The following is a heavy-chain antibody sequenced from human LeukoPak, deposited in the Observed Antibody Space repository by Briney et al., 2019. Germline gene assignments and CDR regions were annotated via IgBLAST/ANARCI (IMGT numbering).Heavy chain of an antibody. V-gene: IGHV4-59*01. CDR1: GGSFSGYY. J-gene: IGHJ6*03. CDR3: ARDAYYYYYMDV. CDR2: IYYSGST. Sequence: SETLSLTCAVYGGSFSGYYWSWIRQPPGKGLEWIGYIYYSGSTNYNPSLKSRVTISVDTSKNQFSLKLSSVTAADTAVYYCARDAYYYYYMDVWGKGTTVTVSS.